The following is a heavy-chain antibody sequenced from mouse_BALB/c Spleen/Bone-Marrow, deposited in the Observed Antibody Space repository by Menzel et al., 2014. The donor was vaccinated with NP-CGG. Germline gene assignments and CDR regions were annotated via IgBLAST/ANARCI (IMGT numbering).Heavy chain of an antibody. D-gene: IGHD2-14*01. CDR1: GYTFSSFW. V-gene: IGHV1-9*01. CDR3: ARGDRYDVRFDY. Sequence: VKLMESGAELMKPGASVKISCKATGYTFSSFWIEWVKQRPGHGLEWIGEILPGSDSTNYNEKFKGKATFTADTSSNTAYMQFSSLTSEDSAVYYCARGDRYDVRFDYWGQGTTLTVSS. CDR2: ILPGSDST. J-gene: IGHJ2*01.